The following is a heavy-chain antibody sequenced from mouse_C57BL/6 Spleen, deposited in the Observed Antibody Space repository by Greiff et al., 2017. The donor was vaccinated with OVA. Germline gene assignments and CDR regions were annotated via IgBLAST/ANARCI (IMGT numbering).Heavy chain of an antibody. J-gene: IGHJ4*01. CDR1: GFTFSSYA. V-gene: IGHV5-4*03. D-gene: IGHD2-5*01. CDR2: ISDGGSYT. Sequence: EVKVVESGGGLVKPGGSLKLSCAASGFTFSSYAMSWVRQTPEKRLEWVATISDGGSYTYNPDNVKGRFTISRDNAKNNLYLQMSHLKSEDTAMYYCARYYSNYDRSMDYWGQGTSVTVSS. CDR3: ARYYSNYDRSMDY.